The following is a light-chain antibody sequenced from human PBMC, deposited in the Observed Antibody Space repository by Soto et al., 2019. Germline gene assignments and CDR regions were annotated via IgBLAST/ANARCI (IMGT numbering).Light chain of an antibody. CDR1: QSLVNSDGNTY. J-gene: IGKJ1*01. V-gene: IGKV2-30*01. CDR2: KVS. Sequence: EVVMTQTRLSLPVTLGQPASISCRSSQSLVNSDGNTYLSWFHQRPRQSARRLIYKVSNRDSGVRDRSGGSGSGTDFTLRSSRVEVEDVGVYYCMQGSHLPRPCGQGTRVELK. CDR3: MQGSHLPRP.